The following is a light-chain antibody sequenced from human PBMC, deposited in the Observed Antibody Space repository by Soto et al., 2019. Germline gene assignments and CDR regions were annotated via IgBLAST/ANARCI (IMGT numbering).Light chain of an antibody. V-gene: IGLV2-23*02. Sequence: QLVLTQPASVSGSPGQSITISCTGTSSDVGSYNFVSWYQQHPGKAPKITIYEVSKRPSGVSTRFSGSKSGNTASLTISGLQAEDEADYYCCSYAGRSTWVLGGGTKLTVL. CDR1: SSDVGSYNF. J-gene: IGLJ3*02. CDR3: CSYAGRSTWV. CDR2: EVS.